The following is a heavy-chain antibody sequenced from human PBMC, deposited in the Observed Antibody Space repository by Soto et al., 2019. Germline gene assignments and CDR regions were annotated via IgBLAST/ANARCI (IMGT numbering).Heavy chain of an antibody. V-gene: IGHV4-59*01. J-gene: IGHJ4*02. CDR1: GGSISSYY. CDR3: ARGIYGDYSDY. Sequence: QVQLQESGPGLVKPSETLSLTCTVSGGSISSYYWSWIRQPPGKGLEWIGYIYYSGSTNYNPSLKSRVTISVDTSKNQFSLKLSSVTAADTAVYYCARGIYGDYSDYWGQGTLVTVSS. CDR2: IYYSGST. D-gene: IGHD4-17*01.